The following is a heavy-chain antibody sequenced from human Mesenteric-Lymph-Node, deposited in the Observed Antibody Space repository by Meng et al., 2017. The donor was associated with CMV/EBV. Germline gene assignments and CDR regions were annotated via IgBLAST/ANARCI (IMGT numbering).Heavy chain of an antibody. CDR1: GFTFSSYA. D-gene: IGHD3-3*02. Sequence: GESLKISCAASGFTFSSYAMNWVRQAPGKGLEWVSSISSSSSYIDYADSVKGRFTISRDNAKNSLYLQMNSLRAEDTAVYYCAREGIRGDYWGQGTLVTVSS. CDR2: ISSSSSYI. J-gene: IGHJ4*02. V-gene: IGHV3-21*01. CDR3: AREGIRGDY.